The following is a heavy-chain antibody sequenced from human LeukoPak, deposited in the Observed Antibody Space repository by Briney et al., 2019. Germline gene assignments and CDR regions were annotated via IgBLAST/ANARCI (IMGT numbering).Heavy chain of an antibody. CDR3: AKGMSSGWYPFGY. J-gene: IGHJ4*02. Sequence: GGSLRLSCAASGFTFDDYAMHWVRHAPGKGLEWVSGISWNSGSIGYADSVKGRFTISRDNAKNSLYLQMNSLRAEDMALYYCAKGMSSGWYPFGYWGQGTLVTVSS. V-gene: IGHV3-9*03. CDR2: ISWNSGSI. CDR1: GFTFDDYA. D-gene: IGHD6-19*01.